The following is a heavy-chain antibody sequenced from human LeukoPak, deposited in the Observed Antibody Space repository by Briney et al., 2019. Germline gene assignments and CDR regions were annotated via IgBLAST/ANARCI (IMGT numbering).Heavy chain of an antibody. Sequence: PSETLSLTCTVFGGSVSSGSYYWSWIRQPPGKGLEGIGYIYYSGSTNYNPSLKSRVTISVDTSKNQFSLKLSSVTAADTAVYYCARAHSSGRTFDYWGQGTLVTVSS. D-gene: IGHD6-19*01. CDR1: GGSVSSGSYY. CDR3: ARAHSSGRTFDY. V-gene: IGHV4-61*01. J-gene: IGHJ4*02. CDR2: IYYSGST.